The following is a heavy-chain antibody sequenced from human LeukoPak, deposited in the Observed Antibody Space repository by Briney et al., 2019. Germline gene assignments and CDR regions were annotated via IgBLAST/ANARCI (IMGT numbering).Heavy chain of an antibody. CDR3: ARIARDYYYMDV. J-gene: IGHJ6*03. V-gene: IGHV3-48*03. CDR1: GFSFSSYE. Sequence: GGSLRLSCPASGFSFSSYEMNWVRQAPGKGLEWVSYIISTSSTTYYEDSVKGRFTVSRDNAKNSLYLQMSSLRVEDTAVYYCARIARDYYYMDVWGKGATVTVSS. CDR2: IISTSSTT.